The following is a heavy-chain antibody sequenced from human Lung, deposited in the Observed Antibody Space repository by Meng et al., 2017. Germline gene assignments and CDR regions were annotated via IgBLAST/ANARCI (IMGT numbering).Heavy chain of an antibody. J-gene: IGHJ2*01. CDR1: GGSISSSNYY. CDR2: IYNSGST. V-gene: IGHV4-30-4*01. Sequence: QVQLKGSGPALVKPSQTLSLTCTVSGGSISSSNYYWSWIRQPPGKGLEWSGHIYNSGSTYYNPSLKSRITISVDTSKNQFSLKLSSVTAADTAVYYCARGQKGYFDLWGRGTLVTVSS. CDR3: ARGQKGYFDL.